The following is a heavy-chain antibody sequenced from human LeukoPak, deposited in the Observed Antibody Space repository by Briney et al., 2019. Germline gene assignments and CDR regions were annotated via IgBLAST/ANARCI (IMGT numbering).Heavy chain of an antibody. CDR2: IYYSGST. Sequence: SETLSLTCTVSGGSISSYYWSWIRQPPGKGLEWIGYIYYSGSTNYNPSLKSRVTISVDTSKNQFSLKLSSVTAADTAVYYCARFGAAAAGYEGYWYFDLWGRGTLVTVSS. J-gene: IGHJ2*01. CDR3: ARFGAAAAGYEGYWYFDL. V-gene: IGHV4-59*01. D-gene: IGHD6-13*01. CDR1: GGSISSYY.